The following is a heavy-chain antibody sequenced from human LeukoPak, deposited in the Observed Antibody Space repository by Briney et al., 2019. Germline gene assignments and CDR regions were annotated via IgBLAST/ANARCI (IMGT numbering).Heavy chain of an antibody. CDR2: ISDYGGST. CDR1: GFTLSSHA. Sequence: PGGSLRLSCAASGFTLSSHAMSWVRQAPGKGLEWVSTISDYGGSTYYAGSVRGRFTISRDNYKNTLYLQMNSLRAEDTALYYCTNSYGSAPRGKYWGRGSLVTVSS. V-gene: IGHV3-23*01. D-gene: IGHD3-10*01. CDR3: TNSYGSAPRGKY. J-gene: IGHJ4*02.